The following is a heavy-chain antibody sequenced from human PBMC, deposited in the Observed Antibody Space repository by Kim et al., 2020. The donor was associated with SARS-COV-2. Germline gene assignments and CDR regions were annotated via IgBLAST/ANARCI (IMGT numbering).Heavy chain of an antibody. V-gene: IGHV3-30*18. CDR3: AKDNVYDSSLLSYGMDV. Sequence: GGSLRLSCAASGFTFSSYGMHWVRQAPGKGLEWVAVISYDGSNKYYADSVKGRFTISRDNSKNTLYLQMNSLRAEDTAVYYCAKDNVYDSSLLSYGMDVWGQGTTVTVSS. D-gene: IGHD3-22*01. J-gene: IGHJ6*02. CDR1: GFTFSSYG. CDR2: ISYDGSNK.